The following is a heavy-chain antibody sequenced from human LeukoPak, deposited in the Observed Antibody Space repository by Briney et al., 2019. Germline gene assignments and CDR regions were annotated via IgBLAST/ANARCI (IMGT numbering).Heavy chain of an antibody. CDR3: ARVLPTQTTNWFDP. CDR1: GGSIRSYY. V-gene: IGHV4-59*01. D-gene: IGHD4-11*01. Sequence: SETLSLTCNVSGGSIRSYYWSWIRQPPGKGLEWIGYIHYSGSTNYNPSLKSRVTISVDTSRTQFSLRLTSVTAADTAMYYCARVLPTQTTNWFDPWGQGTLVTVSS. J-gene: IGHJ5*02. CDR2: IHYSGST.